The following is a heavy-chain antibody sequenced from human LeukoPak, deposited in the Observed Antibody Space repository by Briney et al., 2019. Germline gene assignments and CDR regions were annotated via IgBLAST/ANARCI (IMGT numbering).Heavy chain of an antibody. CDR3: ARARTTRGFDY. J-gene: IGHJ4*02. CDR2: INHSGST. D-gene: IGHD4-17*01. Sequence: SETLSLTCAVYGGSFSGYYWSWIRQPPGKGLEWIGEINHSGSTNYNPSLKSRVTISVDTSKNQFSLKLSSVTAADTAVYYCARARTTRGFDYWGQGTLVTVSS. V-gene: IGHV4-34*01. CDR1: GGSFSGYY.